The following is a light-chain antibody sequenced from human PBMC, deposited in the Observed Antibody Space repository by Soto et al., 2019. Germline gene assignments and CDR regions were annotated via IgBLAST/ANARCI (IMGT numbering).Light chain of an antibody. Sequence: EIVLTQSPGTLSLSPGERATLSCRASQSVDRTYLAWYQHKPGQAPRLLIYGASNRATGIPDRFSGSGSGTDFTLTISRLEPEDFAVYYCQQCDTSRTWTFGQGTKVDIK. CDR3: QQCDTSRTWT. CDR2: GAS. V-gene: IGKV3-20*01. CDR1: QSVDRTY. J-gene: IGKJ1*01.